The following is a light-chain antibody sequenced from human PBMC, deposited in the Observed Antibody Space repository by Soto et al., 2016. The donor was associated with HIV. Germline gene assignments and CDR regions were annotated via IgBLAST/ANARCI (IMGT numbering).Light chain of an antibody. CDR2: KAS. V-gene: IGKV1-5*03. CDR1: QSISTW. Sequence: DIQMTQSPSILSASVGDRVTITCRASQSISTWLAWYQQKPGKAPKLLIYKASSLEMGSRQGSAAVDLRQTLLSPSAACSLIDFWQTLLLAQQFSVIPLTTFG. J-gene: IGKJ2*01. CDR3: LAQQFSVIPLTT.